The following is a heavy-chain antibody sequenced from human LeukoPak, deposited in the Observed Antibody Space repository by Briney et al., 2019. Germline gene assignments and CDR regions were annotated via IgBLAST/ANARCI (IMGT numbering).Heavy chain of an antibody. V-gene: IGHV3-66*01. J-gene: IGHJ4*02. D-gene: IGHD2-15*01. Sequence: QSGGSLRLSCAVSGFTVITNYMSWVRQAPGKGLEWVSVIYSGGSTYYADSVKGRFTISRDSSKNTLYLQMNSLRAEDTAVYYCARGGSLLVAATFDYWGQGTLVTVSS. CDR2: IYSGGST. CDR3: ARGGSLLVAATFDY. CDR1: GFTVITNY.